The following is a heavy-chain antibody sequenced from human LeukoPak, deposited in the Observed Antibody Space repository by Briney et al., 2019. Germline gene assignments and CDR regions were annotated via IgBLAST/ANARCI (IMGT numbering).Heavy chain of an antibody. J-gene: IGHJ3*02. CDR1: GGSFSGYY. CDR3: ARKEVWGSYRDAFDI. Sequence: SETLSLTCAVYGGSFSGYYWSWIRQPPGKGREWVGEINHSGSTNYNPSLKSRVTISVDTSKNQFSLKLSSVTAADTAVYYCARKEVWGSYRDAFDIWGQETMVTVSS. V-gene: IGHV4-34*01. D-gene: IGHD3-16*02. CDR2: INHSGST.